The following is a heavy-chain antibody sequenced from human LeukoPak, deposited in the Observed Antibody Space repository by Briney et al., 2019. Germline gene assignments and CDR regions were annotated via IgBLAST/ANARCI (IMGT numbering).Heavy chain of an antibody. CDR3: ARCRGGATCDH. CDR2: IDTSTTTI. V-gene: IGHV3-48*03. Sequence: PGGSLRLSCAASGFTFRNYEMNWARQAPGKGLEWVSYIDTSTTTIYYADSVKGRFTISRDNAKSSLYLQMNSLRAEDTALYYCARCRGGATCDHWGQGTLVTVSS. CDR1: GFTFRNYE. J-gene: IGHJ5*02. D-gene: IGHD4/OR15-4a*01.